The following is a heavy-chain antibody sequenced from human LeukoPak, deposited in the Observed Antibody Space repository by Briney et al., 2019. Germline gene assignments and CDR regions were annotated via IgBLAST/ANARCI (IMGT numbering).Heavy chain of an antibody. CDR3: ARDSPDFDY. V-gene: IGHV3-11*01. CDR1: GFTFSDYY. CDR2: ISGSGATM. J-gene: IGHJ4*02. Sequence: GGSLRLSCAASGFTFSDYYMSWIRQAPGKGLEWVSYISGSGATMNYADSVKGRFTISRDNAKNSLYLQMNSLRAEDTAVYYCARDSPDFDYWGQRTLVTVSS.